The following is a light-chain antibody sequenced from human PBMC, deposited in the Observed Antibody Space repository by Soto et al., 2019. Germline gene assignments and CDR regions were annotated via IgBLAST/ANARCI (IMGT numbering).Light chain of an antibody. V-gene: IGKV1-27*01. CDR1: QDIQSS. CDR3: QQYDNGPLT. Sequence: DVQMTQSPSSLSASIGDRVSITCRASQDIQSSLAWYQKRPGKPPKLLIFTASRSEAGVPSRFRGSGSGTDFTLTITNLQPEDLAPYYRQQYDNGPLTFGGGTEVE. J-gene: IGKJ4*01. CDR2: TAS.